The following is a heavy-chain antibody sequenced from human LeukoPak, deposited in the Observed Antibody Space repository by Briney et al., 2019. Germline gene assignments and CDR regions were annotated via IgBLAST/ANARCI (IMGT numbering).Heavy chain of an antibody. V-gene: IGHV1-2*02. CDR2: INPNSGGT. Sequence: GASVKVSCKASGYTFTGYYMHWARQAPGQGLEWMGWINPNSGGTNYAQKFQGRVTMTRDTSISTAYMELSRLRSDDTAVYYCAAELYSGSYGRCCSFAFWGQGTQVTVSS. D-gene: IGHD1-26*01. CDR3: AAELYSGSYGRCCSFAF. J-gene: IGHJ4*02. CDR1: GYTFTGYY.